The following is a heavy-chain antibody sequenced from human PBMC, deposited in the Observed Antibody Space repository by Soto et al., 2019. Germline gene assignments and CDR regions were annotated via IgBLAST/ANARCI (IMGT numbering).Heavy chain of an antibody. Sequence: PGGSLRLSCAASGFTFRSYAMHWVRQSPGKGLEWVAVISYDGSNKYYADSVKGRFTISRDNSKNTLYLQMNSLRAEDTAVYYCARDRWFGESKHYYYYYGMDVWGQGTTVTVSS. CDR1: GFTFRSYA. V-gene: IGHV3-30-3*01. CDR2: ISYDGSNK. CDR3: ARDRWFGESKHYYYYYGMDV. D-gene: IGHD3-10*01. J-gene: IGHJ6*02.